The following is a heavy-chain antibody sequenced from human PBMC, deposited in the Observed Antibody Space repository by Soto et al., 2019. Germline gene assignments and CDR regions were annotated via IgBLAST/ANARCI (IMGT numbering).Heavy chain of an antibody. CDR1: GFTFTNAW. CDR3: ATGGYYFDF. J-gene: IGHJ4*02. V-gene: IGHV3-15*07. CDR2: IKSKVNGETI. Sequence: EVQMVESGGGLVKPGGSLRLSCVASGFTFTNAWMNWVRQAPGKGLEWVARIKSKVNGETIDYAAPVKGRFTISRDDSKNTVYLQMHSLKIDDTALYYCATGGYYFDFWGLGTLVTVSS.